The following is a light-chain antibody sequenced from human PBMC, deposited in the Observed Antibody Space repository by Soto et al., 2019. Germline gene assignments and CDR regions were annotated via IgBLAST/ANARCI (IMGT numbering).Light chain of an antibody. CDR3: SSFAGSNNVL. CDR1: SSDVGSYNY. J-gene: IGLJ7*01. Sequence: QSALTQPPSASGSPGQSVTISCTGTSSDVGSYNYVSWYQQHPGKAPKVMIYEVSKRPSGVPDRFSGSKSGNTASLTVSGLQAEDEADYYCSSFAGSNNVLFGGGTQLTVL. V-gene: IGLV2-8*01. CDR2: EVS.